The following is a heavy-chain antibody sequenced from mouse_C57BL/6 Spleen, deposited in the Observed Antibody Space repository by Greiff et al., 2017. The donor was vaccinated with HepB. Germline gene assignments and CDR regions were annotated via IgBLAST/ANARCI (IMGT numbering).Heavy chain of an antibody. Sequence: VQLQQPGAELVKPGASVKLSCKASGYTFTSYWMQWVKQRPGQGLEWIGEIDPSDSYTNYNQKFKGKATLTVDTSSSTAYMQLSSLTSEDSAVYYCARRHYYGSSYGDWYFDVWGTGTTVTVSS. V-gene: IGHV1-50*01. CDR3: ARRHYYGSSYGDWYFDV. CDR2: IDPSDSYT. D-gene: IGHD1-1*01. CDR1: GYTFTSYW. J-gene: IGHJ1*03.